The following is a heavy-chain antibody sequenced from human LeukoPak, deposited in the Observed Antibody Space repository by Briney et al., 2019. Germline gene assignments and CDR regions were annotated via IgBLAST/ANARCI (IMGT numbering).Heavy chain of an antibody. J-gene: IGHJ4*02. CDR3: ARWGNNKILDY. CDR2: IWYDGSEK. V-gene: IGHV3-33*01. D-gene: IGHD7-27*01. CDR1: GFTFSSHG. Sequence: PGGFLRLSCVASGFTFSSHGMHWVRQAPGKGLEGVAVIWYDGSEKYYADSVKGRFIISRDNSKNMLYLQMNSLRADDTAVYYCARWGNNKILDYWGQGTLVTVSS.